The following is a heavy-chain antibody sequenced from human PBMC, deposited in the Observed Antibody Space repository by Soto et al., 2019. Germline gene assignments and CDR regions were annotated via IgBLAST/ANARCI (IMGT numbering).Heavy chain of an antibody. V-gene: IGHV3-23*01. D-gene: IGHD6-19*01. CDR3: AKDKADSGWGTIDY. Sequence: GGSLRLSCAASGFTFSSYAMSWVRQAPGKGLEWVSAISGSGGSTYYADSVKGRFTISRDNSKNTLYLQMNSLRAEDTAVYYCAKDKADSGWGTIDYWGQGTLVTVSS. CDR2: ISGSGGST. CDR1: GFTFSSYA. J-gene: IGHJ4*02.